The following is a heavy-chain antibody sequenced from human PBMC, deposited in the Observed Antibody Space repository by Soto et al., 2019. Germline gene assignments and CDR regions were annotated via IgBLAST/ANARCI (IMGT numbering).Heavy chain of an antibody. Sequence: QITLKESGQTLVEPTQTLTLTCTFSGFSFNTDRAGVAWIRQPPGKALEWLALIYWDDDDLYSPSRKIRVTITMYTSTTQVLLTMAYMRARDTGTYYCADADGVVTGYFAGFDSWGPGTLVNVSS. D-gene: IGHD3-9*01. J-gene: IGHJ4*02. CDR3: ADADGVVTGYFAGFDS. CDR1: GFSFNTDRAG. V-gene: IGHV2-5*02. CDR2: IYWDDDD.